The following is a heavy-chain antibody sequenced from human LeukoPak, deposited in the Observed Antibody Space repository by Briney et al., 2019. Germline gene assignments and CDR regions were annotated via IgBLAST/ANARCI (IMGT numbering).Heavy chain of an antibody. J-gene: IGHJ3*02. Sequence: ASVKVSCKASGYTFTGYYIHWVRQAPGQGLEWMGWIYPYSGDTSYAQNFQGRVTMTRDTSISTAYMELSSLKSDDTAVCYCARDRNSGSSLDIWGQGTMLTVSS. V-gene: IGHV1-2*02. CDR1: GYTFTGYY. D-gene: IGHD6-6*01. CDR2: IYPYSGDT. CDR3: ARDRNSGSSLDI.